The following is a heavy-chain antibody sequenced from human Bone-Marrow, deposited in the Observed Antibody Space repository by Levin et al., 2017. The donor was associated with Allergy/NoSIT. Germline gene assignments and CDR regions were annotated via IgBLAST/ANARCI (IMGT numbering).Heavy chain of an antibody. CDR3: AKSWGPVTTLFRS. CDR2: IDGFGQRT. D-gene: IGHD1-1*01. Sequence: SGGSLRLSCAASGFTLSNSAMAWVRQAPGKGLEWVSAIDGFGQRTDYADSAKGRFTISRDISKNTLFLQMNSLRADDTAIYYCAKSWGPVTTLFRSWGHGTLVTVSS. V-gene: IGHV3-23*01. J-gene: IGHJ5*01. CDR1: GFTLSNSA.